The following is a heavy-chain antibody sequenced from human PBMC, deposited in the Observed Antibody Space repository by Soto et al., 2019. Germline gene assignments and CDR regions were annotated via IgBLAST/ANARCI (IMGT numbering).Heavy chain of an antibody. V-gene: IGHV1-18*01. Sequence: QVQLVQSGAEVMKPGTSVKVSCKASGYTFTWHGISWVRQAPGQGLEWMGWISAAKGDTNCAQNLQDRLTMATGAATRTAYRELRSRRYDDTALDYCSRDGSYDESGHWVGDSVLEVWGQGTMVTVSS. D-gene: IGHD4-17*01. CDR2: ISAAKGDT. CDR1: GYTFTWHG. J-gene: IGHJ3*01. CDR3: SRDGSYDESGHWVGDSVLEV.